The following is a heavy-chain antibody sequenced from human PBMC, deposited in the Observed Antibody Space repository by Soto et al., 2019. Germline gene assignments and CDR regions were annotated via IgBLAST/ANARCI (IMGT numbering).Heavy chain of an antibody. CDR2: IYYSGST. V-gene: IGHV4-31*03. Sequence: QVQLQESGPGLVKPSQTLSLTCTVSGGSISSGGYYWSWIRQHPGKGLEWIGYIYYSGSTYYNPSPTSRVTISVDTSKNQFSLKLSSVTAADTAVYYCARARFGSSDWFDPWGQGTLVTVSS. D-gene: IGHD3-10*01. CDR3: ARARFGSSDWFDP. CDR1: GGSISSGGYY. J-gene: IGHJ5*02.